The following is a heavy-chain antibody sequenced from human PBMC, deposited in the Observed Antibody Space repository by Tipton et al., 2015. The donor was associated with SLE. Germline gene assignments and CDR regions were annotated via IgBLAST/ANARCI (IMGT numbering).Heavy chain of an antibody. CDR2: ISEGGSST. CDR1: GFTFRSYA. Sequence: SLRLSCAASGFTFRSYAMGWVRQAPGKGLEWVSVISEGGSSTYYADSVEGRFTFSRDNSKNTLFLQMNSLRAEDTAVYYCARWAEPYYPDSWGQGTLVTVSS. CDR3: ARWAEPYYPDS. J-gene: IGHJ4*02. V-gene: IGHV3-23*03. D-gene: IGHD1-14*01.